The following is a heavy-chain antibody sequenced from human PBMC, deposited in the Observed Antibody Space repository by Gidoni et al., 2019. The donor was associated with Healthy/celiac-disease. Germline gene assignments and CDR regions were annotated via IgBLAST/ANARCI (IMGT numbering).Heavy chain of an antibody. V-gene: IGHV3-30*18. Sequence: QVQLVESGGGVVQPGRSLRLSCAASGFTFSSYGMHLVRQAPGKGREWVSVISYDGSNKYDADSVKGRFTISRDNSKNTLYLQMNSLRAEDTAVYYCAKDSPTRTLDYWGQGTLVTVSS. J-gene: IGHJ4*02. CDR1: GFTFSSYG. CDR3: AKDSPTRTLDY. CDR2: ISYDGSNK. D-gene: IGHD2-15*01.